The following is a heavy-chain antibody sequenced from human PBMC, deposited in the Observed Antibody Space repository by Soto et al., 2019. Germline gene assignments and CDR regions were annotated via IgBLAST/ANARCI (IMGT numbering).Heavy chain of an antibody. J-gene: IGHJ4*02. V-gene: IGHV3-30*03. D-gene: IGHD4-17*01. Sequence: QVQVVESGGGVVQPGKSLRLSCAASGFNFGNFAMHWVRQTPGGGLEWVAVISENGKTKYFGDSVKGRLTISRDNSRNTVDLQMNSLRPEDTAVYYCARDSPGGDGDYYFDCWGQGTLVTVSS. CDR1: GFNFGNFA. CDR3: ARDSPGGDGDYYFDC. CDR2: ISENGKTK.